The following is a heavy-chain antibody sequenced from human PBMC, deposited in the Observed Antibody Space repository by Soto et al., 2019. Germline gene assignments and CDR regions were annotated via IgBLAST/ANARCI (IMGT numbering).Heavy chain of an antibody. D-gene: IGHD3-22*01. CDR1: GFTFSNYA. CDR2: VSYDGSKQ. V-gene: IGHV3-30-3*02. Sequence: QVQLVESGGGVVQPGRSLRVSCAASGFTFSNYAMHWVRQAPGKGLEWVAVVSYDGSKQFYADSVEGRFTISRDSSKSTLELHLENLRDEDTAVYYFAKNRVNYHDNSGYYNFEYWGQGTLVTVSS. CDR3: AKNRVNYHDNSGYYNFEY. J-gene: IGHJ4*02.